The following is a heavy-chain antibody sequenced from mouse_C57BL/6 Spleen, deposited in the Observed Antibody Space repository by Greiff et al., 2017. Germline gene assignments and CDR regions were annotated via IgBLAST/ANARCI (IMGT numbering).Heavy chain of an antibody. D-gene: IGHD2-4*01. V-gene: IGHV1-52*01. Sequence: VKLQQPGAELVRPGSSVKLSCKASGYTFTSYWMHWVKQRPIQGLEWIGNIDPSDRETHYNQKFKDKATLTVDKSSSTAYMQLSSLTSEDSAVYYCARCFYDYPYYAMDYWGQGTSVTVSS. CDR2: IDPSDRET. CDR1: GYTFTSYW. CDR3: ARCFYDYPYYAMDY. J-gene: IGHJ4*01.